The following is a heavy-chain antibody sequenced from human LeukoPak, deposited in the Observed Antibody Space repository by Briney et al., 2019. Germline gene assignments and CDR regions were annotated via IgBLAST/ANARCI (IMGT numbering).Heavy chain of an antibody. CDR3: ARDIYYDSSGYYGSVY. CDR1: GFTFSSYS. J-gene: IGHJ4*02. Sequence: GGSLRLSCAASGFTFSSYSMNWVRQAPGKGLEWVSYISSSSSTIYYADSVRGRFTISRDNAKNSLYLQMNSLRAEDTAVYYCARDIYYDSSGYYGSVYWGQGTLVTVSS. V-gene: IGHV3-48*04. D-gene: IGHD3-22*01. CDR2: ISSSSSTI.